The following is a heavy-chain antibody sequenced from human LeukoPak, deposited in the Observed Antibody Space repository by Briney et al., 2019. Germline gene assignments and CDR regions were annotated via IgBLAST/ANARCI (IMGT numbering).Heavy chain of an antibody. CDR3: TSRGGGDNYDFDY. J-gene: IGHJ4*02. D-gene: IGHD5-24*01. Sequence: GGSLRLSCAASGFTLSNHWMHWVRQAPGKGLVWVSRIKSDGISTSYADSVKGRFTISRDNAKNTLYLQMKSLGAEDTAVYHCTSRGGGDNYDFDYWGQGTLVTVSS. CDR1: GFTLSNHW. V-gene: IGHV3-74*01. CDR2: IKSDGIST.